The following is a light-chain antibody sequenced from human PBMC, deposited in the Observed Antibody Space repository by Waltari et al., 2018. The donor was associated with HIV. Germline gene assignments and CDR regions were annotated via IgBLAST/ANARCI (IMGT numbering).Light chain of an antibody. CDR3: QQYHSYPLT. J-gene: IGKJ5*01. CDR2: AAS. V-gene: IGKV1-16*01. Sequence: IQMTQSPSSLPASVGDRVTITCRASQGIHTYLAWFQQKPGKAPKSLIYAASSVQSGIPTRFSGSGSETDCTLTIDSLQPEDFATYYCQQYHSYPLTFGQGKRREIK. CDR1: QGIHTY.